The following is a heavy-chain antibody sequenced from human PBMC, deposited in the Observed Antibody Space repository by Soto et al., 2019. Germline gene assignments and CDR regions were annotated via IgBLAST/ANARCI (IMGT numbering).Heavy chain of an antibody. CDR2: ISSSSSTI. D-gene: IGHD6-19*01. CDR3: ARDYFAVAGYYFDY. V-gene: IGHV3-48*02. J-gene: IGHJ4*02. CDR1: GFTFSSYS. Sequence: EVQLVESGGGLVQPGGSLRLSCAASGFTFSSYSMNWVRQAPGKGLEWVSYISSSSSTIYYADSVKGRFTISRDNAKNSLYLQMNSLRDEDTAVYYCARDYFAVAGYYFDYWGQGTLVTVSS.